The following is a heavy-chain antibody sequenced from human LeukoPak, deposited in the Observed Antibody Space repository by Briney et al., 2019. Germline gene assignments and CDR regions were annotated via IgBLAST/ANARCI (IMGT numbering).Heavy chain of an antibody. Sequence: GASVKVSCKASGGTFSSYAISWVRQAPGQGLEWMGGIIPIFGTANYAQKFQDRVTITADESTSTAYMELSSLRSEDTAVYYCAAPGIAAAALIYYYGMDVWGQGTTVTVSS. CDR3: AAPGIAAAALIYYYGMDV. D-gene: IGHD6-13*01. J-gene: IGHJ6*02. V-gene: IGHV1-69*13. CDR1: GGTFSSYA. CDR2: IIPIFGTA.